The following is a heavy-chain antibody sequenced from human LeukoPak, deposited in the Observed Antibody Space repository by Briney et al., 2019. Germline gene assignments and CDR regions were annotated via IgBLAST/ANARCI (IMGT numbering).Heavy chain of an antibody. V-gene: IGHV4-34*01. CDR3: ARDRNYYDSSGYYFAN. Sequence: SETLSLTCAVYGGSFSGYYWSWLRQPPGKGLEWIGEINHSGSTNYNPSLKSRVTISVDTSKSQLSLKLNSVTAADTAVYYCARDRNYYDSSGYYFANWGQGTLVTVSS. CDR2: INHSGST. CDR1: GGSFSGYY. J-gene: IGHJ4*02. D-gene: IGHD3-22*01.